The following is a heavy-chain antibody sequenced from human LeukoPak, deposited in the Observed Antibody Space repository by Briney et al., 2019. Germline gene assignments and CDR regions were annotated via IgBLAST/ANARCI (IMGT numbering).Heavy chain of an antibody. CDR2: ISGSGGST. CDR3: ARDRTTVNVFDY. CDR1: GFTFSSYA. D-gene: IGHD4-11*01. J-gene: IGHJ4*02. Sequence: GGSLRLSCAASGFTFSSYAMSWVRQAPGKGLEWVSAISGSGGSTYYADSVKGRFTISRDNAKNSLYLQMNSLRAEDTAVYYCARDRTTVNVFDYWGQGTQVTVSS. V-gene: IGHV3-23*01.